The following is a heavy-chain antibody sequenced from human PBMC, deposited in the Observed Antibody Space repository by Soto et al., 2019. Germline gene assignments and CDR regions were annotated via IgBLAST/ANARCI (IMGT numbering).Heavy chain of an antibody. CDR1: GFTFGSYA. D-gene: IGHD2-15*01. V-gene: IGHV3-23*01. J-gene: IGHJ6*02. Sequence: EVQLLESGGGLVQPGGSLRLSCAASGFTFGSYAMSWVRQAPGKGLEWVSAISGSGGSTYYADSVKGRFTISRDNSKNTLYLQMNSLRAEDTAVYYCANHDQQDIVVVVAATHYYYGMDVWGQGTTVTVSS. CDR3: ANHDQQDIVVVVAATHYYYGMDV. CDR2: ISGSGGST.